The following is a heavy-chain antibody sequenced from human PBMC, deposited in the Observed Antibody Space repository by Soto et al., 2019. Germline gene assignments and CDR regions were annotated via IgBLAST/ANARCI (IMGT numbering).Heavy chain of an antibody. CDR1: GYTFTASY. Sequence: QVQLVQSGAEVKKPGASVKVSCKASGYTFTASYMHWVRQAPGQGLEWMGIIDPSGGSTSYSQKFQGRVTMYRYSSTSTVYMELNSLRSEDTAVFYCARDSGHYYRSDAFDKWGQGTMVTVSS. CDR3: ARDSGHYYRSDAFDK. V-gene: IGHV1-46*01. J-gene: IGHJ3*02. CDR2: IDPSGGST. D-gene: IGHD1-26*01.